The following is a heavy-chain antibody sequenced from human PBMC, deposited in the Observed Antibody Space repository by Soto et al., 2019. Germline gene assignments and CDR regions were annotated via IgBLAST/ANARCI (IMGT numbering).Heavy chain of an antibody. Sequence: QVQLVESGGGVVQPGRSLRLSCAASGFTFSSYGMHWVRQAPGKGLEWVAVISYDGSNKYYADSVKGRFTISRDNSKNTRSLQMNSLRAEDTAVYYCAKGGRGSSWFDYWGQGTLVTVSS. J-gene: IGHJ4*02. V-gene: IGHV3-30*18. D-gene: IGHD6-13*01. CDR1: GFTFSSYG. CDR3: AKGGRGSSWFDY. CDR2: ISYDGSNK.